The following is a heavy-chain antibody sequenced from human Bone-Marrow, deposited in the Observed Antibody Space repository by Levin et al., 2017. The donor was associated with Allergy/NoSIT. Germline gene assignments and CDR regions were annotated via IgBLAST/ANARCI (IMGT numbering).Heavy chain of an antibody. V-gene: IGHV3-64*02. CDR3: ARGGYGDHYYFDY. D-gene: IGHD4-17*01. CDR2: ISSNGGST. J-gene: IGHJ4*02. Sequence: GGSLRLSCAASGFTFSSYAMHWVRQAPGKGLEYVSAISSNGGSTYYADSVKGRFTISRDNSKNTLYLQMGSLRAEDMAVYYCARGGYGDHYYFDYWGQGTLVTVSS. CDR1: GFTFSSYA.